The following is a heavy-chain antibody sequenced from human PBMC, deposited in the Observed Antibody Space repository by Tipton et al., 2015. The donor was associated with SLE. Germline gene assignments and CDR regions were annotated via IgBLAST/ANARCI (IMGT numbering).Heavy chain of an antibody. CDR1: GFPFSAYS. J-gene: IGHJ4*02. CDR2: FSGSGSIT. V-gene: IGHV3-23*01. D-gene: IGHD3-10*01. Sequence: SLRLSCAASGFPFSAYSMAWVRQAPGKGLEWVSVFSGSGSITYYADSVKGRFTFSRDNSKSTLYLQMNSLRVEDTAVYYCARVDRILLPTRPMVRGAGGYFDYWGRGTLVTVSS. CDR3: ARVDRILLPTRPMVRGAGGYFDY.